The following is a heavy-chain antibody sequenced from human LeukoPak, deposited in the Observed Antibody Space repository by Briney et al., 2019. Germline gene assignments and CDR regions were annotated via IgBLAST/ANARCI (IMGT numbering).Heavy chain of an antibody. J-gene: IGHJ5*02. D-gene: IGHD6-19*01. V-gene: IGHV3-21*01. CDR3: ASDRETVAGTLGWFDP. Sequence: GGSLRLSCAASGFTFSSYSMNWVRQAPGKGLQWVSSISGNSAHILYADSVKGRFTISRDNAKNSVHLQMNSLRAEDTAVYYCASDRETVAGTLGWFDPWGQGTLGTASS. CDR1: GFTFSSYS. CDR2: ISGNSAHI.